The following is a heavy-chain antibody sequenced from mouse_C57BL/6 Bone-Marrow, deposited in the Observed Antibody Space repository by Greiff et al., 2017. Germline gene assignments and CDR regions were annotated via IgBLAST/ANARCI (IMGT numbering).Heavy chain of an antibody. V-gene: IGHV1-64*01. J-gene: IGHJ2*01. CDR1: GYTFTSYW. D-gene: IGHD4-1*01. CDR2: IHPNSGST. Sequence: QVQLQQPGAELVKPGASVKLSCKASGYTFTSYWMHWVKQRPGQGLEWIGMIHPNSGSTNNNEKFKSKATLTVDKSSSTAYMQLSSLTSEYSAVYYCARKLGRWYLDYWGQGTTLTVSS. CDR3: ARKLGRWYLDY.